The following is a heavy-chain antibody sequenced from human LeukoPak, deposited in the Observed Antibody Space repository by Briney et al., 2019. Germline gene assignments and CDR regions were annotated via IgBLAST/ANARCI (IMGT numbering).Heavy chain of an antibody. CDR1: GFTFSSYS. CDR3: ARDIYYDSSGYDY. D-gene: IGHD3-22*01. CDR2: ISSSSSYI. J-gene: IGHJ4*02. Sequence: GGSLRLSCAASGFTFSSYSMNWVRQAPGKGLEWVSSISSSSSYIYYADSVKGRFTISRDNAKNSLYLQMNSLRAEDMAVYYCARDIYYDSSGYDYWGQGTLVTVSS. V-gene: IGHV3-21*01.